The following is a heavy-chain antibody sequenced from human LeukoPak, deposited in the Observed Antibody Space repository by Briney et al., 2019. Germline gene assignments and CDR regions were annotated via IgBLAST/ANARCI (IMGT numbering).Heavy chain of an antibody. J-gene: IGHJ4*02. CDR3: AIDYGDSLTFDY. CDR1: GYTFTSYG. V-gene: IGHV1-8*02. Sequence: GSVKVSCKASGYTFTSYGISWVRQATGQGLEWMGWMNPNSGNTGYAQKFQGRVTMTRNTSISTAYMELSSLRSEDTAVYYCAIDYGDSLTFDYWGQGTLVTVSS. CDR2: MNPNSGNT. D-gene: IGHD4-17*01.